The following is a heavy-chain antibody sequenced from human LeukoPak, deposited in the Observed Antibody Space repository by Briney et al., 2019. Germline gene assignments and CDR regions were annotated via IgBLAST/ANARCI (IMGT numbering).Heavy chain of an antibody. CDR3: ARQWGATDY. Sequence: SETLSLTCTVSGGSISSSSYYWGWIRQPPGKGLEWIGSIYYSGSTYYNPSLKSRVTISVDTSKNQFSLKPSSVTAADMAVYYCARQWGATDYWGQGTLVTVSS. CDR1: GGSISSSSYY. CDR2: IYYSGST. V-gene: IGHV4-39*01. J-gene: IGHJ4*02. D-gene: IGHD1-26*01.